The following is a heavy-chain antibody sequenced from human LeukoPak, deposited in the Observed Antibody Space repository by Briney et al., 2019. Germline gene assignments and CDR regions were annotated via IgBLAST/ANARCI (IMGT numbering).Heavy chain of an antibody. CDR2: FDPEDGET. D-gene: IGHD1-26*01. CDR3: ALSGSYSRGRFDY. Sequence: ASVKVSCKVSGYTLTELSMHWVRQAPGKGLEWMGGFDPEDGETIYAQKFQGRVTMTEDTSTDTAYMELSSLRSDDTAVYYCALSGSYSRGRFDYWGQGTLVTVSS. CDR1: GYTLTELS. J-gene: IGHJ4*02. V-gene: IGHV1-24*01.